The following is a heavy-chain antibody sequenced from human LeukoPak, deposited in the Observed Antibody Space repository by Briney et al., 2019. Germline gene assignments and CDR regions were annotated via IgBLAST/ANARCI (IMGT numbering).Heavy chain of an antibody. J-gene: IGHJ4*02. V-gene: IGHV3-74*01. CDR1: GFTFSNFW. CDR2: IYGDGSFT. Sequence: PGGSLRLSCAASGFTFSNFWMHWVRQAPGKGLVWVALIYGDGSFTRYADSVKGRFTISRDNAKNTVYLQMNSLRVEDTAVYFCAARKVRGVWFYLDYWGQGTLVTVSS. D-gene: IGHD3-10*01. CDR3: AARKVRGVWFYLDY.